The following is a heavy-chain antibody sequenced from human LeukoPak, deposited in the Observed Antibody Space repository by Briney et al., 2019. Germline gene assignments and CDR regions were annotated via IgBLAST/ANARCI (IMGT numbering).Heavy chain of an antibody. CDR3: VRRDTGWNYFDY. V-gene: IGHV4-59*08. D-gene: IGHD6-19*01. CDR1: GGSINSHY. CDR2: IYYTGKN. J-gene: IGHJ4*02. Sequence: SETLSLTCAVSGGSINSHYWGWIRQPPGNGLQWIGDIYYTGKNNYNPSLKSRVTISLDTSKDHLSLNLTSVLAADKAIYYCVRRDTGWNYFDYWGQGILVTVSS.